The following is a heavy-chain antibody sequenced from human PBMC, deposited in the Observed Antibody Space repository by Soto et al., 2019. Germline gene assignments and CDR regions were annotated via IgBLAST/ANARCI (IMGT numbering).Heavy chain of an antibody. Sequence: QVQLQESGPGLVKPSQTLSLTCTVSGGSISTAYYYWSWIRQHPGKGLEWIGYIYYIGDTNYNPSLKSRVSMSVVTSKNQFSLRLNSVTAADTAVYYCASLTKDLDSWGPGTLVTVSS. V-gene: IGHV4-31*03. CDR1: GGSISTAYYY. D-gene: IGHD3-9*01. J-gene: IGHJ4*02. CDR3: ASLTKDLDS. CDR2: IYYIGDT.